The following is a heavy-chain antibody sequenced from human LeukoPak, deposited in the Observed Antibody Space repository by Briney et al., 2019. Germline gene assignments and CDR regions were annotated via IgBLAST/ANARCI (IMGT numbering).Heavy chain of an antibody. CDR2: INDSGST. J-gene: IGHJ4*02. D-gene: IGHD3-3*01. CDR3: ARAILSGYPDS. V-gene: IGHV4-34*01. CDR1: GGSFSGYY. Sequence: SETLSLTCAVYGGSFSGYYWGWIRQPPGKGLEWIGEINDSGSTNYNPSLKSRVTISVDTSKNQFSLKLSSVTAADTAVYYCARAILSGYPDSWGQGTLVIVFS.